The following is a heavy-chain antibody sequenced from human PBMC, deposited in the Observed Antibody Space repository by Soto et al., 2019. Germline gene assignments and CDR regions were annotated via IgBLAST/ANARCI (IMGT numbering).Heavy chain of an antibody. Sequence: WASVKVSCKASGYTFTDHYIHWVRQAPEQGPEWMGEIGPESGATRYAEKFQGRVTMTLDTSITTVYMELKNLSPDDTAVYYCGRGRSGQIVVFYWGQGTPVTDSS. V-gene: IGHV1-2*02. D-gene: IGHD1-26*01. CDR2: IGPESGAT. CDR1: GYTFTDHY. J-gene: IGHJ4*02. CDR3: GRGRSGQIVVFY.